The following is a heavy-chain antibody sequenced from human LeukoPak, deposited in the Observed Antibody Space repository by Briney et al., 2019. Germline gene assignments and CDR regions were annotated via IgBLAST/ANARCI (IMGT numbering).Heavy chain of an antibody. CDR3: AKDLVRYFDLPDY. Sequence: PGGSLRLSCAASGFTFSSYGMHWVRQAPGKGLEWVSAISGSGGSTYYADSVKGRFTISRDNSKNTLYLQMNSLRAEDTAVYYCAKDLVRYFDLPDYWGQGTLVTVSS. D-gene: IGHD3-9*01. J-gene: IGHJ4*02. CDR1: GFTFSSYG. V-gene: IGHV3-23*01. CDR2: ISGSGGST.